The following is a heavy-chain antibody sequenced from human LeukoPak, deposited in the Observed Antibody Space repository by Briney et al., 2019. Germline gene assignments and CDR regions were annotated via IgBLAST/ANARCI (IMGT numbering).Heavy chain of an antibody. D-gene: IGHD4-23*01. CDR3: ATKNDYGGPGWFDP. V-gene: IGHV4-39*01. CDR2: IFYSGST. J-gene: IGHJ5*02. CDR1: DGSISTSNYY. Sequence: SETLSLTCTVSDGSISTSNYYWGWIRQPPGKGLEWIGNIFYSGSTFYNPSLKSRVIIFVDTSKNLFSLNLTSVTAADTAVYYCATKNDYGGPGWFDPWGQGILVTVSS.